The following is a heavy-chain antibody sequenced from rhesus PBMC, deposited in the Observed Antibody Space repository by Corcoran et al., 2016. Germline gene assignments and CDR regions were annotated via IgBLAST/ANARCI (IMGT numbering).Heavy chain of an antibody. Sequence: QVQLQESGPGLGKPSETLSLTCAVSGGSVSSSNWWSWIRQHPGKWLEWIGYISGIGGSTYYTPSLMIPVTISTDTSKTQFSLNLSSLTAADTAVYYCARLGRWLALDYWGQGVLVTVSS. J-gene: IGHJ4*01. CDR1: GGSVSSSNW. D-gene: IGHD6-37*01. CDR2: ISGIGGST. V-gene: IGHV4-65*01. CDR3: ARLGRWLALDY.